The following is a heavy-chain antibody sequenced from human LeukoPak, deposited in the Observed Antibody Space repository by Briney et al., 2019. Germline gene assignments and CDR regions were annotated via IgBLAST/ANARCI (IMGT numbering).Heavy chain of an antibody. CDR2: IYYSGST. V-gene: IGHV4-59*12. Sequence: SETLSLTCTVSGGSISSYYWSWIRQPPGKGLEWIGYIYYSGSTNYNPSLKSRVTISVDTSKNQYSLKLSSVTAADTAVYYCARGRNGAMVTRNYFDYWGQGTLVTVSS. CDR1: GGSISSYY. D-gene: IGHD5-18*01. CDR3: ARGRNGAMVTRNYFDY. J-gene: IGHJ4*02.